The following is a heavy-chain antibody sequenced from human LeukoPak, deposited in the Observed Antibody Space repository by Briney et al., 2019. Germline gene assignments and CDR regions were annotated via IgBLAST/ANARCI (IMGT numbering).Heavy chain of an antibody. V-gene: IGHV1-18*01. CDR1: GYTFTSYG. CDR3: ARVGRDCSSTSCYLRY. J-gene: IGHJ4*02. CDR2: ISAYNGNT. D-gene: IGHD2-2*01. Sequence: ASVKVSCKASGYTFTSYGISWVRQAPGQGLEWMGWISAYNGNTNYAQKLQGRVTMTTDTSTSTAYMELRSLRSDDTAVYYCARVGRDCSSTSCYLRYWGQGTLVTVSS.